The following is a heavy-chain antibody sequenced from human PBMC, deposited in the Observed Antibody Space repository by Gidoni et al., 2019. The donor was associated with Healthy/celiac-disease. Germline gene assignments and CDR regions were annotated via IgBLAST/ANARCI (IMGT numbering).Heavy chain of an antibody. J-gene: IGHJ6*02. Sequence: QVQLVESGGGVVQPGRSLRLSCAASGCTFSSYAMHWVRQAPGKGLEWVAVISYDGSNKYYADAVKGRFTISRDNSKNTLYLQMNSLRAEDTAVYYCARDQGIVVVTPYYYYGMDVWGQGTTVTVSS. CDR1: GCTFSSYA. D-gene: IGHD3-22*01. CDR3: ARDQGIVVVTPYYYYGMDV. V-gene: IGHV3-30*01. CDR2: ISYDGSNK.